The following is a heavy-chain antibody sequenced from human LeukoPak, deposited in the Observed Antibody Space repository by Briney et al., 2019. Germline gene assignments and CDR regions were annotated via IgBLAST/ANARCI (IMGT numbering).Heavy chain of an antibody. V-gene: IGHV4-34*01. Sequence: SETLSLTFAVYGGSFSGYYWSWIRQPPGKGLEWIGEINHSGSTNYNPSLKSRVTMSVDTSKNQFSLKLSSVTAADTAVYYCARTGGYSSSWPNYYYYYMDVWGKGTTVTVSS. D-gene: IGHD6-13*01. CDR3: ARTGGYSSSWPNYYYYYMDV. J-gene: IGHJ6*03. CDR2: INHSGST. CDR1: GGSFSGYY.